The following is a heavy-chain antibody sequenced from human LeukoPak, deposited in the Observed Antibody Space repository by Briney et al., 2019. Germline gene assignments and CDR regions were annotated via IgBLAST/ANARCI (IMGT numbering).Heavy chain of an antibody. Sequence: PSQTLSLTCTVSGGSISSGGYYWSWIRQHPGKGLEWIGYIYYSGSTYYNPSLKSRVAMSVDTSKNQFSLKLSSVTAADTAVYYCARDSSGYFAFEYWGQGILVTVSS. CDR3: ARDSSGYFAFEY. CDR2: IYYSGST. V-gene: IGHV4-31*03. J-gene: IGHJ4*02. CDR1: GGSISSGGYY. D-gene: IGHD3-22*01.